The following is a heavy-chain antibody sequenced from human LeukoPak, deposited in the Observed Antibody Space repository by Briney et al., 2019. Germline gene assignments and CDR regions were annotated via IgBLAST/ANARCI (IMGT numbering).Heavy chain of an antibody. CDR2: IYYSGRT. J-gene: IGHJ1*01. Sequence: SETLSLTCTIFGDSVSRSDSYWDWIRQPPGKGLEWIGTIYYSGRTYYSLSLKSRVTLSVDMSNNQFSLTLSSVTAADTALYFCARRRYYDSSGYLEWGQGTLVTVSS. V-gene: IGHV4-39*01. D-gene: IGHD3-22*01. CDR3: ARRRYYDSSGYLE. CDR1: GDSVSRSDSY.